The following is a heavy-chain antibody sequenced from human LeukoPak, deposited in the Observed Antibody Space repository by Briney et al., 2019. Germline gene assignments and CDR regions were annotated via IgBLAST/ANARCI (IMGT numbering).Heavy chain of an antibody. CDR3: AKGYMTTVALAAFDI. V-gene: IGHV3-23*01. D-gene: IGHD4-23*01. Sequence: PGGSLRLSCAASGFTFSNYGMNWVRQAPGKGLEWVSVISGSGGGTYYADSVKGRFTISRDNSKNTLYLRMNSLRAEDTAVYYCAKGYMTTVALAAFDIWGQGTMVTVSS. CDR2: ISGSGGGT. J-gene: IGHJ3*02. CDR1: GFTFSNYG.